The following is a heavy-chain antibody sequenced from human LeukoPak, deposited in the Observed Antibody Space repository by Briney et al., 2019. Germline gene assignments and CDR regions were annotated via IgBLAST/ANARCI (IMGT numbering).Heavy chain of an antibody. CDR1: GFTFSSYS. Sequence: KPGGSLRLSCAASGFTFSSYSMNWVRQAPGKGLEWVSSISSSSSYIYYADSVKGRFTISRDNAKNSLYLQINSLRAEDTAVYYCARDQDWAFDYWGQGTLVTVSS. CDR3: ARDQDWAFDY. CDR2: ISSSSSYI. J-gene: IGHJ4*02. D-gene: IGHD3/OR15-3a*01. V-gene: IGHV3-21*01.